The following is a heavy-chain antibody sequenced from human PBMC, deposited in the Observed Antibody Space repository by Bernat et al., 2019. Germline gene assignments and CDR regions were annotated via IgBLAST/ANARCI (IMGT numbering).Heavy chain of an antibody. J-gene: IGHJ3*02. Sequence: VQLVESGGGVVQPGGSLRLSCAASGFTFNSHEMNWVRQAPGKGLEWFSYISSSGTAVHYADSVRGRFTISRDTAKNSLYLQLNSLRVEDTAVYYCARDEFDRSGDAFDIWGQGTMVTVSS. CDR1: GFTFNSHE. CDR2: ISSSGTAV. V-gene: IGHV3-48*03. CDR3: ARDEFDRSGDAFDI. D-gene: IGHD3-10*01.